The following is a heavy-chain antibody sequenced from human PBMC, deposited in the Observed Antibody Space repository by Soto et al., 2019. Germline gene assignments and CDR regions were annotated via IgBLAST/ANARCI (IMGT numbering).Heavy chain of an antibody. J-gene: IGHJ4*02. CDR1: GYTFTSYY. Sequence: QVQLVQSGAEVKKPGASVKVSCKASGYTFTSYYMHWVRQAPGQGLEWMGIINPSGGSTSYAQKFKGRVTMPRDTSTRTVYMELSSLRYEETAVYYCARGVHIVVVQAAIPTLMDWGQGTLVTVSS. V-gene: IGHV1-46*03. CDR3: ARGVHIVVVQAAIPTLMD. D-gene: IGHD2-2*01. CDR2: INPSGGST.